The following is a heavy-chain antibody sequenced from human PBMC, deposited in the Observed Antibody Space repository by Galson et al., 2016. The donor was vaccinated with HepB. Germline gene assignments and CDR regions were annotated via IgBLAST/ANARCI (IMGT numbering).Heavy chain of an antibody. CDR3: AREVIGAVGWFDY. CDR1: GGSISSGAYY. D-gene: IGHD6-13*01. V-gene: IGHV4-31*03. Sequence: TLSLTCTVSGGSISSGAYYWSWIRQHPGQGVEWIGYIYYSGTTYYNPSLKSRATISFDTSKNQFSLKVRSVTAADTAVYYCAREVIGAVGWFDYWGQGALVTVSS. J-gene: IGHJ4*02. CDR2: IYYSGTT.